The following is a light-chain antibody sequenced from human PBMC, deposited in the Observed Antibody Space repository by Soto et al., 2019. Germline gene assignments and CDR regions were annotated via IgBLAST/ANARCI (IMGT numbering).Light chain of an antibody. CDR3: QQYENLPT. V-gene: IGKV2-28*01. CDR2: LGS. CDR1: QSLLHSNGNNY. J-gene: IGKJ5*01. Sequence: DIVMTPSALSLTVTPGEPASISCRSSQSLLHSNGNNYLEWYLQKPGQSPQLLIYLGSSRASGVPDRFSGSGSGTDFTFTISRLQPEDIATYYCQQYENLPTFGQGTRLEIK.